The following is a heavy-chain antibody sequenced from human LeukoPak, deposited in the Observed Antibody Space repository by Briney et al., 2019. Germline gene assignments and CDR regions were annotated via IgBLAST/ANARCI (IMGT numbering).Heavy chain of an antibody. V-gene: IGHV3-23*01. CDR2: INGRGVST. J-gene: IGHJ4*02. D-gene: IGHD3-22*01. Sequence: PGGSLRLSCAASGFTFSTYAMSWVRQAPGEGLEWVSCINGRGVSTYYADSVKGRFTISRDNSKNTLYLQMSSLRADDTAIYYCAREAYYDCSGSLDYWGQGTLVTVSS. CDR3: AREAYYDCSGSLDY. CDR1: GFTFSTYA.